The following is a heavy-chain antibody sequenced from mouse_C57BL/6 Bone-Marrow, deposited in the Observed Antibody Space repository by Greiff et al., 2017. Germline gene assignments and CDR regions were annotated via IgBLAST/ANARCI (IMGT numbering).Heavy chain of an antibody. CDR2: IDPENGDT. CDR3: TTKLRFAY. D-gene: IGHD4-1*01. Sequence: VQLKQSGAELVRPGASVKLSCTASGFNIKDDYMHWVKQRPEQGLEWIGWIDPENGDTEYASKFQGKATITADTSSNTAYLQLSSLTSEDTAVYYCTTKLRFAYWGQGTLVTVSA. J-gene: IGHJ3*01. V-gene: IGHV14-4*01. CDR1: GFNIKDDY.